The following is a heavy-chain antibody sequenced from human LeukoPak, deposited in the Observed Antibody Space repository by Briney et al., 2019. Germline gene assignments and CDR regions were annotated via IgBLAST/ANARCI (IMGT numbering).Heavy chain of an antibody. CDR3: ARALVAAAGTYFDY. J-gene: IGHJ4*02. CDR1: GGSISSGDYY. CDR2: IYYSGST. Sequence: SETLSLTCTVSGGSISSGDYYWSWIRQPPGKGLEWIGYIYYSGSTYCNPSLKSRVTISVDTSKNQFSLKLSSVTAADTAVYYCARALVAAAGTYFDYWGQGTLVTVSS. V-gene: IGHV4-30-4*08. D-gene: IGHD6-13*01.